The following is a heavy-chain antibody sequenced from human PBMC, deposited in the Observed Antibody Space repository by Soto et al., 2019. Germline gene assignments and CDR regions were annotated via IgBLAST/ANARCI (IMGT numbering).Heavy chain of an antibody. Sequence: QVQLVQSGAEVQKPGASVKVSCKTSGYIFNNFGITWGRQAPGLGLEWLGWINSKAGTINFAQKFQGRVTMTTDTSTSTAYMALRSLTFDDSAVYFCARDIDFDTAYWGQGTLVTVS. CDR3: ARDIDFDTAY. D-gene: IGHD3-9*01. CDR2: INSKAGTI. V-gene: IGHV1-18*01. J-gene: IGHJ4*02. CDR1: GYIFNNFG.